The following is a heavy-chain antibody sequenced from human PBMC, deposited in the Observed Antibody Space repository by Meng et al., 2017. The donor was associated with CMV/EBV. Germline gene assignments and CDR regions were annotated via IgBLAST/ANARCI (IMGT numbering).Heavy chain of an antibody. Sequence: GESLKISCAASGLTFSSYSMNWVRQAPGKGLEWVSSISSSSSYIYYADSVKGRFTISRDNAKNSLYLQMNSLRAEDTAVYYCARYAGATFAYYYYGMDVWGQGTTVTVSS. CDR1: GLTFSSYS. J-gene: IGHJ6*02. V-gene: IGHV3-21*01. D-gene: IGHD1-26*01. CDR3: ARYAGATFAYYYYGMDV. CDR2: ISSSSSYI.